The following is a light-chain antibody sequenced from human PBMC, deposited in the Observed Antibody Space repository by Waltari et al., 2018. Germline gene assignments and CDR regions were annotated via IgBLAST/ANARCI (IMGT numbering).Light chain of an antibody. Sequence: DIQMTQSPSTLSASVGDRVTITCRASKSISSWLAWYQQKPGKAPKLLSYKAASLESGVPSRFSGSGSGTEFTLTISSLQPDDFATYYCQQYNSYSPWTFGQGTKVEIK. J-gene: IGKJ1*01. CDR3: QQYNSYSPWT. CDR1: KSISSW. V-gene: IGKV1-5*03. CDR2: KAA.